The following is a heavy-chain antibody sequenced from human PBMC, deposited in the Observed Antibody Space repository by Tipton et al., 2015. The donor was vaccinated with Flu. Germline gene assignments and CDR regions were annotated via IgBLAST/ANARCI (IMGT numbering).Heavy chain of an antibody. CDR1: GGSISSYY. V-gene: IGHV4-59*01. CDR2: IYYSGST. D-gene: IGHD3-22*01. CDR3: ARVEGQWLHCDY. Sequence: TLSLTCTVSGGSISSYYWSWIRQPPGKGLEWIGYIYYSGSTNYNPSLKSRVTISVDTSKNQFSLKLSSVTAADTAVYYCARVEGQWLHCDYWGQGTLVTVSS. J-gene: IGHJ4*02.